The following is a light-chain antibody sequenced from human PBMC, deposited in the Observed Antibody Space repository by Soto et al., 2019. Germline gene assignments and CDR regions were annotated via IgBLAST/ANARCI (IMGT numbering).Light chain of an antibody. CDR2: GAS. Sequence: EIVLTQSPSTLSLSPGERATLSCRASQSVNNNYLAWYQQKPGQAPRLFIYGASRRATGIPDRFSGSGSGTDFTFTISRLEPEDFAVYSCQQYGSSPLTFGGGTKVEIK. CDR3: QQYGSSPLT. J-gene: IGKJ4*01. CDR1: QSVNNNY. V-gene: IGKV3-20*01.